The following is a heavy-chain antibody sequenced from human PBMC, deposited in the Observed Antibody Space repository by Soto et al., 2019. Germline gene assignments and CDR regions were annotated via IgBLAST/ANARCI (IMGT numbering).Heavy chain of an antibody. J-gene: IGHJ4*02. CDR2: IYSGGST. Sequence: PGESLKISCAASGFTVNTNYMSWVRQAPGKGLEWVSVIYSGGSTYYADSVKGRFTISRDNSKNTLYLQMNSLRAEDTAVYYCARGLYSGWHYFDYWGQGTLVTVSS. CDR3: ARGLYSGWHYFDY. CDR1: GFTVNTNY. V-gene: IGHV3-66*01. D-gene: IGHD5-12*01.